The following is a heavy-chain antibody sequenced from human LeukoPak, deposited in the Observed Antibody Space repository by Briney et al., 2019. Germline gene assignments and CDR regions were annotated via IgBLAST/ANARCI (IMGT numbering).Heavy chain of an antibody. J-gene: IGHJ4*02. CDR1: GFTFDDYA. D-gene: IGHD2-2*01. Sequence: GGSLRLSCAASGFTFDDYAMHWVRQAPGKGLEWVSLISNNGGSTYYADSVKGRFTISRDNSKNSLYLQVNSLRTEDTALYYCANVPFDYWGQGTLVTVSS. CDR3: ANVPFDY. CDR2: ISNNGGST. V-gene: IGHV3-43*02.